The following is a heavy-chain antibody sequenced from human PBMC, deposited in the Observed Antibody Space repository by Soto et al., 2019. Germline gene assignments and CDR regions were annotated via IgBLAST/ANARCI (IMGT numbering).Heavy chain of an antibody. Sequence: GGSLRLSCAASGFTFSSYAMHWVRQAPGKGLEWVAVISYDGSNKYYADSVKGRFTISRDNSKNTLYLQMSSLRAEDTAVYYCASGAVVTQYTYYGMDVWGQGTTVTVSS. CDR3: ASGAVVTQYTYYGMDV. CDR1: GFTFSSYA. V-gene: IGHV3-30-3*01. D-gene: IGHD2-21*02. CDR2: ISYDGSNK. J-gene: IGHJ6*02.